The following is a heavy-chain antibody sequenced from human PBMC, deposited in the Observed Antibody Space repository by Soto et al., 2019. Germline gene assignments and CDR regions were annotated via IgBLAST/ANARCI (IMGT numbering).Heavy chain of an antibody. V-gene: IGHV4-39*01. J-gene: IGHJ3*02. CDR1: GGSISSSSYY. D-gene: IGHD6-19*01. CDR3: ARRGWRVAVAGTGAFDI. Sequence: QLQLQESGPGLVKPSETLSLTCTVSGGSISSSSYYWGWIRQPPGKGLEWIGSIYYSGSTYYNPSLKSRVTISVDTSKNQFSLTLSSVTAADTAVYYSARRGWRVAVAGTGAFDIWGQGTMVTVSS. CDR2: IYYSGST.